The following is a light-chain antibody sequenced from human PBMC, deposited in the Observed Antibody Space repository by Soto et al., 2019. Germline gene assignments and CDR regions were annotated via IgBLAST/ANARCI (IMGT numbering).Light chain of an antibody. Sequence: QSALTQPASVSGSPGQSITISCTGTSSAVGAYNYVSWYQQHPGKAPKLMIYEVSNRPSGVSNRFSGSKSANTASLTISGLQAGDEADYYCNSYTSSSTWLFGGGTKLTVL. J-gene: IGLJ3*02. CDR1: SSAVGAYNY. CDR3: NSYTSSSTWL. CDR2: EVS. V-gene: IGLV2-14*03.